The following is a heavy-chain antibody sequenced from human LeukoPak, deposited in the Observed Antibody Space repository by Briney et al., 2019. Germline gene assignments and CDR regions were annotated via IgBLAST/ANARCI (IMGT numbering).Heavy chain of an antibody. Sequence: GASVKVSCKASGYTFTDYYIHWVRQAPGQGLEWMGWINPKSGDTRYAQKFQARVTMTRDTSISTTYMDLSRLTSDDTAVYYCAKDSAASRRIAVRPDYWGQGTLVTVSS. CDR1: GYTFTDYY. J-gene: IGHJ4*02. V-gene: IGHV1-2*02. CDR2: INPKSGDT. CDR3: AKDSAASRRIAVRPDY. D-gene: IGHD6-6*01.